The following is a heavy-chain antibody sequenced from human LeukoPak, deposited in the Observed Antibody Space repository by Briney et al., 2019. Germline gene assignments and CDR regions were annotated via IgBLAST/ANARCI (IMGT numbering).Heavy chain of an antibody. CDR3: ARELDGYNFDGLYY. D-gene: IGHD5-24*01. CDR1: GYTFTGYY. J-gene: IGHJ4*02. CDR2: INPNSGGT. V-gene: IGHV1-2*06. Sequence: GASVKVSCKASGYTFTGYYMHWVRQAPGQGLDWMGRINPNSGGTNYAQKFQGRVTMTRDTSISTAYMELSRLRSDDTAVYYCARELDGYNFDGLYYWGQGTLVTVSS.